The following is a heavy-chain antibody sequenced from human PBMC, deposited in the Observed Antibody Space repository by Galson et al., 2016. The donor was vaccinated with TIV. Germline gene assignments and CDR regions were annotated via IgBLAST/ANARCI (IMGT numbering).Heavy chain of an antibody. CDR1: GGSISSNGIF. CDR3: ARDQDSGAYFDY. J-gene: IGHJ4*02. CDR2: IYHSGST. Sequence: TLSLTCTVSGGSISSNGIFWSWIRQHPWKGLEWIGYIYHSGSTHYNPSLKSRVAMSVDTSKNQFSLTLTSVTAADTAVYYCARDQDSGAYFDYWGQGTLVTVSS. V-gene: IGHV4-31*03. D-gene: IGHD2-15*01.